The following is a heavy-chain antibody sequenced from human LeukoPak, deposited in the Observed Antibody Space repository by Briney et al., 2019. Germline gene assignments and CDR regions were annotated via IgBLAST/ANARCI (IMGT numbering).Heavy chain of an antibody. V-gene: IGHV3-20*04. J-gene: IGHJ3*02. D-gene: IGHD3-16*02. CDR2: IDGISVVT. CDR1: GFTFEHYG. CDR3: AREANYVWGSYRIPRGLDAFDI. Sequence: GGSLRLSCAASGFTFEHYGMSWVRQAPGKGLEWVSGIDGISVVTSYAASVKGRFTISRDNAKNSLYLQMNSLRAEDTAVCYRAREANYVWGSYRIPRGLDAFDIWGQGTMVTVSS.